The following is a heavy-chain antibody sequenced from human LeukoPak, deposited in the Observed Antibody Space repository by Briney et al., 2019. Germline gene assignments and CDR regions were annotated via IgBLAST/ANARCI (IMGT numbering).Heavy chain of an antibody. J-gene: IGHJ4*02. V-gene: IGHV3-33*01. CDR1: GISFSSHG. Sequence: PGTSLRLPCAASGISFSSHGMHWVRQAPGKGLKWVAVIWYDGSNIYYADPVKGRFTISRDNSKNTLYLQMNSLRAEDTALYYCARARNDYDSNGFSVLEYWGQGTLVTVSS. D-gene: IGHD3-22*01. CDR2: IWYDGSNI. CDR3: ARARNDYDSNGFSVLEY.